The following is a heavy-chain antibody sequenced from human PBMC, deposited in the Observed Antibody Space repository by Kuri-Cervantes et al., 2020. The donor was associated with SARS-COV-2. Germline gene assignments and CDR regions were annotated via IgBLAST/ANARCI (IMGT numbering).Heavy chain of an antibody. V-gene: IGHV1-18*01. J-gene: IGHJ4*02. D-gene: IGHD3-10*01. CDR1: GGTFSSYT. CDR3: AYSSYYGSGSYYKGVSAFDY. CDR2: ISAYNGNT. Sequence: ASVKVSCKASGGTFSSYTISWVRQAPGQGLEWMGWISAYNGNTNYAQKLQGRVTMTTDTSTSTAYMELRSLRSDDTAVYYCAYSSYYGSGSYYKGVSAFDYWGQGTLVTVSS.